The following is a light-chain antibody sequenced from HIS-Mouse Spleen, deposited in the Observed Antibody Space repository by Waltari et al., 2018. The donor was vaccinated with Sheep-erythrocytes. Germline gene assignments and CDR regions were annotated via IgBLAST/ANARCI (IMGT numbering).Light chain of an antibody. V-gene: IGLV2-23*01. CDR2: EGS. J-gene: IGLJ3*02. CDR1: SSDVGSYNL. Sequence: QSALTQPASVSGSPGQSITISCTGTSSDVGSYNLVSWYQQHTGKAPKLMIYEGSKRPSGFSNRVSGSKSGNTASLRISGLQAEDEADYYCCSYAGSSTPWVFGGGTKLTVL. CDR3: CSYAGSSTPWV.